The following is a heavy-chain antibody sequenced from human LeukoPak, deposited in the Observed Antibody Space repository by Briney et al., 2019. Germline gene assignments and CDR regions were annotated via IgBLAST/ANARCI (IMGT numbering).Heavy chain of an antibody. Sequence: GGSLRLSCAASGFTFSSYDMHWVRQATGKGLEWVSGISGSGGSTFNADSVKGRFTISRDNSKNTLYLQMNSLGAEDTAVYYCAKAQGGYSYFDYWGQGTLVTVSS. CDR2: ISGSGGST. V-gene: IGHV3-23*01. CDR1: GFTFSSYD. J-gene: IGHJ4*02. D-gene: IGHD3-22*01. CDR3: AKAQGGYSYFDY.